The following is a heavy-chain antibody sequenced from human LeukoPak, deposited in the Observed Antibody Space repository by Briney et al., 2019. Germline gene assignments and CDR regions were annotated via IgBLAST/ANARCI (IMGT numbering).Heavy chain of an antibody. Sequence: ASVTVSCKASGYTFTSYGITWVRQAPGQGLEWMGWISAYNGNTNYAPKLQGRVTMTTDTSTSTAYMELGSLRSDDTAVYYCARPPQGYSTGKNAFDIWGQGTMVTVSS. J-gene: IGHJ3*02. CDR2: ISAYNGNT. V-gene: IGHV1-18*01. D-gene: IGHD6-19*01. CDR1: GYTFTSYG. CDR3: ARPPQGYSTGKNAFDI.